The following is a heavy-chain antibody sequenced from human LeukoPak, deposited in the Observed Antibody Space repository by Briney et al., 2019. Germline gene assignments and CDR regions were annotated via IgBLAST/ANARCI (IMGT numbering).Heavy chain of an antibody. V-gene: IGHV4-59*01. D-gene: IGHD3-22*01. CDR2: IYYSGST. Sequence: SETLSLTCTVAGGSISSYYWSWIRQPPGKGLEWIGYIYYSGSTNYNPSLKSRVTISVDTSKNQFSLKLSSVTAADTAVYYCARISGPYYDSSGYISMGAFDIWGQGTMVTVSS. J-gene: IGHJ3*02. CDR3: ARISGPYYDSSGYISMGAFDI. CDR1: GGSISSYY.